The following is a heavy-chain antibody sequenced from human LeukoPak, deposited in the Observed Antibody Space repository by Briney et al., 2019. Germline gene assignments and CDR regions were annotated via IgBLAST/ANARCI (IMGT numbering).Heavy chain of an antibody. CDR3: ARGSGSSGYYYPDY. V-gene: IGHV3-23*01. J-gene: IGHJ4*02. CDR2: ISGSGGST. Sequence: GGSLRLSCAASGFTFSSYAMSWVRQAPGKGLEWVSAISGSGGSTYYADSVKGRFTISRDNAKNSLYLQMNSLRAEDTAVYYCARGSGSSGYYYPDYWGQGTLVTVSS. D-gene: IGHD3-22*01. CDR1: GFTFSSYA.